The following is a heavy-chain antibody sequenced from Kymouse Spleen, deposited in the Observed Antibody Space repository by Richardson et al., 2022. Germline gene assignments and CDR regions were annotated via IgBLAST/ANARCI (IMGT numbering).Heavy chain of an antibody. CDR1: GFTFSSYG. Sequence: QVQLVESGGGVVQPGRSLRLSCAASGFTFSSYGMHWVRQAPGKGLEWVAVIWYDGSNKYYADSVKGRFTISRDNSKNTLYLQMNSLRAEDTAVYYCARDGITMVRGVMKYFDLWGRGTLVTVSS. V-gene: IGHV3-33*01. CDR2: IWYDGSNK. CDR3: ARDGITMVRGVMKYFDL. D-gene: IGHD3-10*01. J-gene: IGHJ2*01.